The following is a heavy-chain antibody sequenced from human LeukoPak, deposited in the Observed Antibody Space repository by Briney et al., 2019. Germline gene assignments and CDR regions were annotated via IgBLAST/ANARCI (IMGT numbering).Heavy chain of an antibody. D-gene: IGHD3-3*01. Sequence: GGSLRLSCGASGFTFSFYSMTWVRQAPGKGLEWVSAISGDSGTIYYADSVKGRFTISRDNAKNSLYLQMNSLRAEDTAVYYCARGRYDDGGDYWGQGTLVTVSS. CDR3: ARGRYDDGGDY. CDR1: GFTFSFYS. CDR2: ISGDSGTI. J-gene: IGHJ4*02. V-gene: IGHV3-48*04.